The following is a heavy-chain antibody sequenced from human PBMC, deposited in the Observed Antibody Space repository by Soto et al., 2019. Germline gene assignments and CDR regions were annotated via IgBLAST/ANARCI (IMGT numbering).Heavy chain of an antibody. J-gene: IGHJ4*02. Sequence: QLQLEESGPGLVKSSETLSLTCSVSGDSISSSSYYWGWIRQSPGEGLAWIGNIHGNGGTQYNPSLSGRVITSVDTSANQFSLRLTSVTAADTAVYYCASRYGPSEFDHWGQGSLVTVSS. CDR2: IHGNGGT. D-gene: IGHD3-9*01. CDR1: GDSISSSSYY. CDR3: ASRYGPSEFDH. V-gene: IGHV4-39*01.